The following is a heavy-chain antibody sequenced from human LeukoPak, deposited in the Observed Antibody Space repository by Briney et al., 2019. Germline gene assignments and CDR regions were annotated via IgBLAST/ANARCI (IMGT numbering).Heavy chain of an antibody. CDR2: IYTSGST. D-gene: IGHD3-3*01. CDR3: ARGTTTIFGVVIIDAFDI. V-gene: IGHV4-4*07. CDR1: GGSISSYY. Sequence: PSETLSLTCTVSGGSISSYYWSWIRQPAGKGLEWIGRIYTSGSTNYNPSLKSRVTISVDTSKNQFSLKLSSVTAADTAVYYCARGTTTIFGVVIIDAFDIWGRGTMVTVSS. J-gene: IGHJ3*02.